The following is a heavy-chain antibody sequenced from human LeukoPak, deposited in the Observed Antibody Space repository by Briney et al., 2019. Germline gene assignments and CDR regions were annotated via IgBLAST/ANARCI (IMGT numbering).Heavy chain of an antibody. Sequence: SVKVSCKASGGTFSSYAISWVRQAPGQGLEWMGGIIPIFGTANYAQKFQGRVTMTRDTSTSTVYMELSSLRSEDTAVYYCARGGIVVVPASLNWFDPWGQGTLVTVSS. CDR1: GGTFSSYA. V-gene: IGHV1-69*05. J-gene: IGHJ5*02. D-gene: IGHD2-2*01. CDR3: ARGGIVVVPASLNWFDP. CDR2: IIPIFGTA.